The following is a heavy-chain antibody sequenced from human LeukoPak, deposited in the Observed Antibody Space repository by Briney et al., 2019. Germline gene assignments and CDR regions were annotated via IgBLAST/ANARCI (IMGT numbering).Heavy chain of an antibody. CDR2: IYYSGAT. D-gene: IGHD1-26*01. V-gene: IGHV4-59*13. Sequence: PSETLSLTCTVSVGSISGYFWSWVRQAPGTGLDWIGHIYYSGATNYNPSLRSQVTISVDTSKNQFSLKLRSVTAADTAVYYCARAQYSGSCFDYWGQGALVTVSS. CDR1: VGSISGYF. J-gene: IGHJ4*02. CDR3: ARAQYSGSCFDY.